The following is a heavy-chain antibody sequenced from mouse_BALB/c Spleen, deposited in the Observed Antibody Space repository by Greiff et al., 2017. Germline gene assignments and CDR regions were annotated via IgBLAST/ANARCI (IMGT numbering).Heavy chain of an antibody. CDR1: GFTFSNYW. V-gene: IGHV6-6*02. J-gene: IGHJ4*01. D-gene: IGHD2-1*01. CDR2: IRLKSNNYAT. Sequence: EVQLQESGGGLVQPGGSMKLSCVASGFTFSNYWMNWVRQSPEKGLEWVAEIRLKSNNYATHYAESVKGRFTISRDDSKSSVYLQMNNLRAEDTGIYYCTTSNGNYYAMDYWGQGTSVTVSS. CDR3: TTSNGNYYAMDY.